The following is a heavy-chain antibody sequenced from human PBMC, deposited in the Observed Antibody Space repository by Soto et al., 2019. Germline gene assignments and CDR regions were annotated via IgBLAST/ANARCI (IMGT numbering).Heavy chain of an antibody. CDR2: LSGSGDST. Sequence: PGGSLRLSCAASGFTFSSYAMNWVRQAPGKGLEWVSVLSGSGDSTYYADSVKGRFTISRDNSKNTLYLQMNSLRAEDTAVYYCAKDRYGDSSGKLFDYWGQGTLVTVSS. CDR3: AKDRYGDSSGKLFDY. D-gene: IGHD4-17*01. V-gene: IGHV3-23*01. CDR1: GFTFSSYA. J-gene: IGHJ4*02.